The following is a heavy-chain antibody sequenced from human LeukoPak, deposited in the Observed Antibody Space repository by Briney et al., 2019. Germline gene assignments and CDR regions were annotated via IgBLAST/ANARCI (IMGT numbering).Heavy chain of an antibody. CDR2: IGTGVNNV. J-gene: IGHJ4*02. D-gene: IGHD1-1*01. CDR3: AKTGPYYFDD. CDR1: GFTFSSSG. V-gene: IGHV3-23*01. Sequence: GVSLRLSCAASGFTFSSSGLGWVRHAPGKGLECVSAIGTGVNNVYYADSVKGRFTISRDNSKNTLYLQMNSLRAEDTAVYYCAKTGPYYFDDWGQGILVTVSS.